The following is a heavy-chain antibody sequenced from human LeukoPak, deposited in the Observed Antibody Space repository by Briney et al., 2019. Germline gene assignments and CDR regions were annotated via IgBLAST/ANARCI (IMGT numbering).Heavy chain of an antibody. V-gene: IGHV3-30*18. J-gene: IGHJ4*02. D-gene: IGHD6-13*01. Sequence: GGSLRLSCAASGFTFSSYGMYWVRQAPGKGLEWVAVISYDGSNKYYADSVKGRFTISRDNSKNTLYLQMNSLRAEDTAVYYCAKDRELGIAAAGTGFDYWGQGTLVTVSS. CDR3: AKDRELGIAAAGTGFDY. CDR2: ISYDGSNK. CDR1: GFTFSSYG.